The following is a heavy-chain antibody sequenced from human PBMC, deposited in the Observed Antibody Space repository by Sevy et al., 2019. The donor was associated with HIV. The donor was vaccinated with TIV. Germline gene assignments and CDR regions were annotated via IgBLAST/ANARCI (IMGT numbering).Heavy chain of an antibody. CDR1: GFTFSSYA. V-gene: IGHV3-23*01. J-gene: IGHJ3*02. CDR2: ISDSGGST. CDR3: AKDTCSSTSCYYQDAFDI. D-gene: IGHD2-2*01. Sequence: GGSLRLSCAASGFTFSSYAMSWVRQAPGKGLEWVSGISDSGGSTYYADSVKGRFTISRDNSKNTRYLQMNSLRAEDTAVYYCAKDTCSSTSCYYQDAFDIWGQGTMVTVSS.